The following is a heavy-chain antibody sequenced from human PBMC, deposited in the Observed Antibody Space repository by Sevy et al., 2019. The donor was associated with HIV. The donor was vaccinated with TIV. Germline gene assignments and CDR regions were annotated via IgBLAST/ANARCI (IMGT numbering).Heavy chain of an antibody. V-gene: IGHV3-21*01. J-gene: IGHJ6*02. CDR3: ARDRGVGTSSYGMDV. Sequence: GGSLRLSCTASGFIFSHYSMNWVRQAPGKGLEWVSSISTSRTYIYYADSVKGRFTISRDNAKNLLYLQMNSLRAEDTAVYQCARDRGVGTSSYGMDVWGQGTTVTVSS. CDR1: GFIFSHYS. CDR2: ISTSRTYI. D-gene: IGHD1-26*01.